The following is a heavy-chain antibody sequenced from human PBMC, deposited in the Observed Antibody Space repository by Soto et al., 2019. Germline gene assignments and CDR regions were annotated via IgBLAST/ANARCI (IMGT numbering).Heavy chain of an antibody. D-gene: IGHD1-7*01. CDR2: ISRSSSSI. CDR1: GFTFGGYT. J-gene: IGHJ6*02. Sequence: GGSLRLSCAASGFTFGGYTMHWVRQAPGRGLEWVSSISRSSSSIGYADSVKGRFTISRDNAKNSLYLQMNSLRAEDTAVYYCARDKGGTTFYYYYGMDVWGQGTTVTVSS. V-gene: IGHV3-21*01. CDR3: ARDKGGTTFYYYYGMDV.